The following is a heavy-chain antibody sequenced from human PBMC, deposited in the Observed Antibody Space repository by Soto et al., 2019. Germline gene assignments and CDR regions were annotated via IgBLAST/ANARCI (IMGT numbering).Heavy chain of an antibody. Sequence: GGSLRLSCAASGFTFNIYGMHWVRQAPDKGLEWVALISYDGSNQYYADPVKGRFTISRESAKNSVYLQMNSLRVGDKAVYYCARASRWLQARYFDLWGRGTLVTVSS. D-gene: IGHD5-12*01. CDR3: ARASRWLQARYFDL. CDR2: ISYDGSNQ. V-gene: IGHV3-30*03. CDR1: GFTFNIYG. J-gene: IGHJ2*01.